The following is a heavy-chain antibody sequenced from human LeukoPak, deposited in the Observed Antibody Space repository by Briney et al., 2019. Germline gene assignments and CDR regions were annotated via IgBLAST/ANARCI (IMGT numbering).Heavy chain of an antibody. J-gene: IGHJ3*02. V-gene: IGHV5-51*01. CDR3: AREVPLVGATWPFGAFDI. D-gene: IGHD1-26*01. CDR1: GYSFTSYW. CDR2: IYPGDSDT. Sequence: GESLKISCKGSGYSFTSYWIGWVRQIPGKGLEWTGIIYPGDSDTRYSPSFQGQVTISADKSISTAYLQWSSLKASDTAMYYCAREVPLVGATWPFGAFDIWGQGTMVTVSS.